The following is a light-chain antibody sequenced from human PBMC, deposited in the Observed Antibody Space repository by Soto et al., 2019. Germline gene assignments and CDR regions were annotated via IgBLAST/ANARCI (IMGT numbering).Light chain of an antibody. Sequence: EVVMSQSPATLSVSQGERATLSCRASQSVSSNVAWYQEKPGQAPRLLIYGASTRATGIPARFSGSGSGTEFTLTISSLQSEDFAVYYCQQYNNWPPWTFGQGTKV. V-gene: IGKV3-15*01. CDR1: QSVSSN. CDR2: GAS. J-gene: IGKJ1*01. CDR3: QQYNNWPPWT.